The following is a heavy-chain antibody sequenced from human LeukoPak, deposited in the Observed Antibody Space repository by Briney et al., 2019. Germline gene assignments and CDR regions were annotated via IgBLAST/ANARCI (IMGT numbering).Heavy chain of an antibody. CDR1: GFPFSSYW. V-gene: IGHV3-53*01. Sequence: GGSLRLSCAASGFPFSSYWIHWVRQAPGKGLEWVSVIYSGGSTYYADSVKGRFTISRDNSKNTLYLQMNSLRAEDTAVYYCAGTIVGKWAIDYWGQGTLVTVSS. CDR3: AGTIVGKWAIDY. D-gene: IGHD3-22*01. J-gene: IGHJ4*02. CDR2: IYSGGST.